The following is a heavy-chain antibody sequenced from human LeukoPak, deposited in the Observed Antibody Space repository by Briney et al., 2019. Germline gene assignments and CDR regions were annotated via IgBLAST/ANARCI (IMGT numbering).Heavy chain of an antibody. CDR3: ARLIAAAGYDY. J-gene: IGHJ4*02. Sequence: SETLSLTCALYGGSFSGYDWSWIRQPPGKGLEWIGEINHSGSTNYNPSLKSRVTISVDTSKNQFSLKLSSVTAADTAVYYCARLIAAAGYDYWGQGTLVTVSS. D-gene: IGHD6-13*01. CDR2: INHSGST. V-gene: IGHV4-34*01. CDR1: GGSFSGYD.